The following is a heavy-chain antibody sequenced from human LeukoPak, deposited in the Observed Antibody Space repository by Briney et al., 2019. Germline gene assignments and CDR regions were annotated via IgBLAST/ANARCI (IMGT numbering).Heavy chain of an antibody. CDR1: GASIRHYY. CDR3: ARRYSRSWYEGFFDP. V-gene: IGHV4-59*08. D-gene: IGHD6-13*01. CDR2: IYYSGST. J-gene: IGHJ5*02. Sequence: PSETLSLTCTVSGASIRHYYWSWIRQSPGKGLEWIGFIYYSGSTNYNPSLESRVAMSVDTSKNQSSLRLSSVTAADTAIYYCARRYSRSWYEGFFDPWGQGTLVTVSS.